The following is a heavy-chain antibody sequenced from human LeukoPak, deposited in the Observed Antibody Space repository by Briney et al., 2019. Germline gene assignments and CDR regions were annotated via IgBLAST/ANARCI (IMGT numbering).Heavy chain of an antibody. CDR1: GYTFTGYY. CDR2: INPNSGGT. D-gene: IGHD5-18*01. CDR3: AREGDGYSYGLEGDYFDY. Sequence: ASVKVSCKASGYTFTGYYMHWVRQAPGQGLEWMGWINPNSGGTNYAQKFQGRVTMTRGTSISTAYMELSRLRSDDTAVYYCAREGDGYSYGLEGDYFDYWGQGTLVTVSS. J-gene: IGHJ4*02. V-gene: IGHV1-2*02.